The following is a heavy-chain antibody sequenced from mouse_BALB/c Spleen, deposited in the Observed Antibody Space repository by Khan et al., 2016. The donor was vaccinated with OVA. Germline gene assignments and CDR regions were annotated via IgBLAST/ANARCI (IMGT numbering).Heavy chain of an antibody. Sequence: QVQLKESGPGLVAPSQSLSITCTISGFSLTSYGVHWVRQPPGKGLEWLVVIWSDGSTSYNSALKSRLSITKDNSKSQVFLKMNSLQIDETAMYFCARHDRYFYAMDYWGQGTSVTVSA. J-gene: IGHJ4*01. D-gene: IGHD2-14*01. CDR2: IWSDGST. V-gene: IGHV2-6-1*01. CDR3: ARHDRYFYAMDY. CDR1: GFSLTSYG.